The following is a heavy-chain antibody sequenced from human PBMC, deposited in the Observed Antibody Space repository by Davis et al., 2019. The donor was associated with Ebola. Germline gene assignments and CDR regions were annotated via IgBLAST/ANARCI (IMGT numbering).Heavy chain of an antibody. J-gene: IGHJ4*02. V-gene: IGHV1-24*01. Sequence: ASVKVSCKVSGYTLTELSMHWVRQAPGKGLEWMGGFDPEDGETIYAQKFQGRVTMTEDTSTDTAYMELSSLRSEDTAVYYCARDGRELQSRSIDYWGQGTLVTVSS. D-gene: IGHD1-26*01. CDR1: GYTLTELS. CDR2: FDPEDGET. CDR3: ARDGRELQSRSIDY.